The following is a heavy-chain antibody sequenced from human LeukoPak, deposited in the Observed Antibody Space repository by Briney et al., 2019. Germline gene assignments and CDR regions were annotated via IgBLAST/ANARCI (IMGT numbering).Heavy chain of an antibody. Sequence: PGGSLRFSCAASGLTFSRYNMNWVRQAPGKGLEWVSSIGTSSNNIYYTDSVKGRFTISRENAKNSLYLQVDRLRVEDTAGASGTVGNYALAYWGQGTLVTVSS. D-gene: IGHD1-7*01. J-gene: IGHJ4*02. CDR1: GLTFSRYN. V-gene: IGHV3-21*01. CDR3: TVGNYALAY. CDR2: IGTSSNNI.